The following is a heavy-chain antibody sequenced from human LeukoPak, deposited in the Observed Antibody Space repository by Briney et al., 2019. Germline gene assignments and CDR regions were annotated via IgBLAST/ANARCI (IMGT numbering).Heavy chain of an antibody. D-gene: IGHD1-20*01. CDR1: GGSISGYY. J-gene: IGHJ4*02. V-gene: IGHV4-59*08. Sequence: SETLSLTCSVSGGSISGYYWSWIRQPPGKELEWIGYVYYSENTKYNPSLESRVTISLDTSKNQFSLRLNSVTTADTAVYFCTRRVAITGTPKAYFDYWGQGILVSVSS. CDR3: TRRVAITGTPKAYFDY. CDR2: VYYSENT.